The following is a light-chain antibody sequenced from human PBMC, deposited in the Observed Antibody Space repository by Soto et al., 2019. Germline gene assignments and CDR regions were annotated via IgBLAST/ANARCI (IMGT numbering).Light chain of an antibody. CDR3: SSYTTSSTSV. Sequence: QSALTQPASVSGSPGQSITISCTGTSSDVGGYNVVSWYQQHPGKAPKLMIFEISNRPSEVSNRFAGSKSGNTASLTISGLQAEDEADYYCSSYTTSSTSVFGAGTKLTVL. CDR2: EIS. V-gene: IGLV2-14*01. CDR1: SSDVGGYNV. J-gene: IGLJ1*01.